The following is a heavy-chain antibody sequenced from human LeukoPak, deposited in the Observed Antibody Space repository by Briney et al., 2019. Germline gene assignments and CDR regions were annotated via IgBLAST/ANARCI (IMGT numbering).Heavy chain of an antibody. CDR2: ISFDGNNE. CDR1: EFTFSSYA. D-gene: IGHD1-26*01. CDR3: VKDTFGSYSFDY. Sequence: PGGSLRLSCAASEFTFSSYAMHWVRQAPGKGLEWVAAISFDGNNEYYADSVKGRFTISRDNSKNTLYLQMSSLRAEDTAVYYCVKDTFGSYSFDYWGQGTLVTVSS. V-gene: IGHV3-30-3*01. J-gene: IGHJ4*02.